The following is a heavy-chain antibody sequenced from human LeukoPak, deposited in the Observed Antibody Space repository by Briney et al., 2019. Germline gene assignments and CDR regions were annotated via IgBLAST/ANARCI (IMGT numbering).Heavy chain of an antibody. CDR2: IYYNGDT. V-gene: IGHV4-59*01. J-gene: IGHJ5*02. CDR1: GDSITGYS. CDR3: VRGPYGASISNWFDP. Sequence: SETLSLTCSVSGDSITGYSWSWIRQTPGKGVEWIGYIYYNGDTHYNPSLNSRLSISVDTPNNQFSLNLRSVTAADTAVYYCVRGPYGASISNWFDPWGQGLLVTVSS. D-gene: IGHD4/OR15-4a*01.